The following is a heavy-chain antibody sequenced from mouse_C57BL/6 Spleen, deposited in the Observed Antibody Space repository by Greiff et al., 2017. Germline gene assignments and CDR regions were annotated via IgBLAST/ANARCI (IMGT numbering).Heavy chain of an antibody. J-gene: IGHJ3*01. Sequence: VQVVESGAELARPGASVKLSCKASGYTFTSYGISWVKQRTGQGLEWIGEIYPRSGNTYYNEKFKGKATLTADKSSSTAYMELRSLTSEDSAVYFCAEESLYDGGPWFAYWGQGTLVTVSA. V-gene: IGHV1-81*01. CDR2: IYPRSGNT. CDR1: GYTFTSYG. D-gene: IGHD2-14*01. CDR3: AEESLYDGGPWFAY.